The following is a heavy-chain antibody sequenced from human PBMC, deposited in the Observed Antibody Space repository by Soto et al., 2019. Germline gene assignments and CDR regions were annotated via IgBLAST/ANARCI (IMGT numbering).Heavy chain of an antibody. Sequence: GGSLRLSCAASGFTVSSNYMSWVRQAPGKGLEWVSVIYSGGSTYYADSVKGRFTISRDNSKNTLYLQMNSLRAEDTAVYYCARDRHMVVVRTGYYYYYDMDVWGQGTTVTVSS. CDR2: IYSGGST. CDR3: ARDRHMVVVRTGYYYYYDMDV. V-gene: IGHV3-53*01. CDR1: GFTVSSNY. D-gene: IGHD2-21*01. J-gene: IGHJ6*02.